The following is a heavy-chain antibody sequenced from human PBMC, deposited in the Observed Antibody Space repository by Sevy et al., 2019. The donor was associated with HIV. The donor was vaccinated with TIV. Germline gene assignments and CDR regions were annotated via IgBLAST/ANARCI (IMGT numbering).Heavy chain of an antibody. CDR2: ISFGGSNK. CDR3: GPIDFDVDTTMGMGEY. CDR1: GFTFSSYD. D-gene: IGHD5-18*01. Sequence: GGSLRLSCAASGFTFSSYDMHWVRQAPGKGLEWVAFISFGGSNKYYADSVKGRFTISRDNSKNTLYLQINSLRPEDEAVYYCGPIDFDVDTTMGMGEYWGQGTLVTVSS. V-gene: IGHV3-30*03. J-gene: IGHJ4*02.